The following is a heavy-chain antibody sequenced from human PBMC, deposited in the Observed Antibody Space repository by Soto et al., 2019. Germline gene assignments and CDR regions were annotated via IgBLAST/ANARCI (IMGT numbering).Heavy chain of an antibody. V-gene: IGHV3-30*18. CDR1: EFTFSNFG. J-gene: IGHJ4*02. Sequence: PGGSLRLSCAASEFTFSNFGMHWVRQAPGKGLEWVAAISADGSDKYFSGSVKGRFTISRDNSKNTLFLQMNSLRVEDTAVYYCVKGSDVARQELDYRGQGTLVTVSS. CDR3: VKGSDVARQELDY. D-gene: IGHD3-3*01. CDR2: ISADGSDK.